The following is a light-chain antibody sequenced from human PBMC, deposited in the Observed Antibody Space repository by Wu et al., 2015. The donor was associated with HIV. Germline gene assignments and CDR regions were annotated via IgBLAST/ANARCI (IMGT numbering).Light chain of an antibody. V-gene: IGKV3-20*01. CDR1: QSVSSSF. Sequence: EIVLTQSPDTLSLSPGDRTSLSCRASQSVSSSFLAWYQQTPGQAPRLLIYRVSRRATGIPDRFSGSGSGTDFTLTISRLEPEDVATYYCQKYNTAPWTFGQGTKVEMK. CDR3: QKYNTAPWT. CDR2: RVS. J-gene: IGKJ1*01.